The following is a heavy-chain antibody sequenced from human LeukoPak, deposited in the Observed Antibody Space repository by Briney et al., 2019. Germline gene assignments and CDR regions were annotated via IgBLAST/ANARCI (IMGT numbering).Heavy chain of an antibody. J-gene: IGHJ4*02. CDR2: IYYSGST. CDR3: ARVRYGSGSYQFDY. CDR1: GGSISSYY. D-gene: IGHD3-10*01. Sequence: SETLSLTCTVSGGSISSYYWSWIRQPPGKGLEWIGYIYYSGSTNYNPSLKSRVTISVDTSKNQFSLKLSSVTAADAAVYYCARVRYGSGSYQFDYWGQGTLVTVSS. V-gene: IGHV4-59*01.